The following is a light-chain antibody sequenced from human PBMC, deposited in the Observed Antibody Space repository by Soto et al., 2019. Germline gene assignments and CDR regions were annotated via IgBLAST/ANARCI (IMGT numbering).Light chain of an antibody. Sequence: QTVVTQEPSVSVSPGGTVTLTCGLNSGSVSTSYYPSWYQQTPGQAPRTLIYSTNTRSSGVPDRFSGSILGNKAALTITGAQADDESDYYCVLYVGSGISVFGGGTKLTV. V-gene: IGLV8-61*01. CDR3: VLYVGSGISV. CDR2: STN. CDR1: SGSVSTSYY. J-gene: IGLJ2*01.